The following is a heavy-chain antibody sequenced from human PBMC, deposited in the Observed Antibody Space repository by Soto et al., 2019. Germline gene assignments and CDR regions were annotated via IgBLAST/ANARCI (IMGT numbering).Heavy chain of an antibody. D-gene: IGHD2-21*02. CDR3: ARGDRGAFDL. Sequence: EVQLVESEGGLVQPGGSQRLSCAASGFTFSYYWMHWVRQAPGQGLVWVSRVHSDGSSTTYADSVKGRFTISRDNAKNTLYLQMNSLRAEDTAVYYCARGDRGAFDLWGQGTMVTVSS. CDR1: GFTFSYYW. V-gene: IGHV3-74*01. CDR2: VHSDGSST. J-gene: IGHJ3*01.